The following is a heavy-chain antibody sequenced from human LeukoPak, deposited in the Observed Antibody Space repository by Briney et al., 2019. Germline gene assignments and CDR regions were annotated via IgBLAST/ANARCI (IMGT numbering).Heavy chain of an antibody. CDR2: IYHSGST. Sequence: SQTLSLTCAVSGGSISSGGYSWSWIRQPPGKGLEWIGYIYHSGSTYYNPSLKSRVTISVDRSKNQFSLKLSSVTAADTAVYYCASSSTSLFDYWGQGTLVTVSS. CDR1: GGSISSGGYS. D-gene: IGHD2-2*01. V-gene: IGHV4-30-2*01. CDR3: ASSSTSLFDY. J-gene: IGHJ4*02.